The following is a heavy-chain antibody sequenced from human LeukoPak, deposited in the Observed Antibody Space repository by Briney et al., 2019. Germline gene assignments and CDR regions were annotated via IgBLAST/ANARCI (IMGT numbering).Heavy chain of an antibody. J-gene: IGHJ5*02. Sequence: SETLSLTCSVSGGSIRSTTYYWRWIRQPPGKGLEWIGSIYYSGNTYYSPSLMSRVTISVDTSKNQFSLKLSSVTAADTAVYYCARELIAVAENWFDPWGQGTLVTVSP. D-gene: IGHD6-19*01. CDR1: GGSIRSTTYY. CDR3: ARELIAVAENWFDP. CDR2: IYYSGNT. V-gene: IGHV4-39*07.